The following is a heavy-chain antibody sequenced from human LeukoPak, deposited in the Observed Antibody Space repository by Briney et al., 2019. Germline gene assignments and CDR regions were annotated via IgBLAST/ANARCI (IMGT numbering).Heavy chain of an antibody. CDR2: ISSDSSAI. J-gene: IGHJ3*02. CDR3: PKVSSSGRYDAFDI. D-gene: IGHD3-10*01. CDR1: GFTVSSNY. Sequence: AGGSLRLSCAASGFTVSSNYMSWVRQAPGKGLEWLSYISSDSSAIYYADSVKGRFTISRDNAKNSLYLQMSSLRAEDTAVYYCPKVSSSGRYDAFDIWGQGTMVTVSS. V-gene: IGHV3-48*04.